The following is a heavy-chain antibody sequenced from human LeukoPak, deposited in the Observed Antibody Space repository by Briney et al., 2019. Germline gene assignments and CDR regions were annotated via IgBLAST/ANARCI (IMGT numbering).Heavy chain of an antibody. CDR3: ARDDFWSGYGYYYYYYMDV. D-gene: IGHD3-3*01. CDR1: GFTFDDSG. V-gene: IGHV3-20*04. CDR2: INWTGGST. J-gene: IGHJ6*03. Sequence: AGGSLRLSCAASGFTFDDSGMSWVRQAPGKGLEWVSGINWTGGSTGYADSVKGRFTISRDNAKNSLYLQMNSLRAEDTAVYYCARDDFWSGYGYYYYYYMDVWGKGTTVTVSS.